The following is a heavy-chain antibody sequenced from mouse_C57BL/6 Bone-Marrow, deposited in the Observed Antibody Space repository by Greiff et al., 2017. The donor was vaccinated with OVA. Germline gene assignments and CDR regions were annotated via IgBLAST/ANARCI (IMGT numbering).Heavy chain of an antibody. Sequence: EVHLVESGGGLVKPGGSLKLSCAASGFTFSSYTMSWVRQTPEKRLEWVATISGGGGNTYYPDSVKGRFTISRDNAKNTLYLQMSSLRSEDTALYYCARHGIYDGGYFDYWGQGTTLTVSS. V-gene: IGHV5-9*01. CDR2: ISGGGGNT. D-gene: IGHD2-3*01. J-gene: IGHJ2*01. CDR1: GFTFSSYT. CDR3: ARHGIYDGGYFDY.